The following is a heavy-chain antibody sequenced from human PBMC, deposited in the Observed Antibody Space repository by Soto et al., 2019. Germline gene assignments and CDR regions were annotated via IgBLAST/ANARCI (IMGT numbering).Heavy chain of an antibody. D-gene: IGHD7-27*01. Sequence: LSLTCTVSGDSISAYSWSWVRQPPGKGLEWIGNIHYNGNTKYSPSLKSRVTMSVDTSKNHFSLRLISVTAADTAVYYCARSPFYLGLGTSVDYYGMDVWGQGTTVTVSS. J-gene: IGHJ6*02. CDR2: IHYNGNT. CDR3: ARSPFYLGLGTSVDYYGMDV. CDR1: GDSISAYS. V-gene: IGHV4-59*01.